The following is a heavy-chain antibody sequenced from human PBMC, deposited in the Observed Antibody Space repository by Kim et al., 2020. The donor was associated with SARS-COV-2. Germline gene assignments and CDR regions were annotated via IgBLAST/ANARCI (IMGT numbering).Heavy chain of an antibody. D-gene: IGHD5-12*01. J-gene: IGHJ6*02. Sequence: RFTISRDNAKNSLYLQMNSLRAEDTAVYYCASGVPEGIEWLNYYYYGMDVWGQGTTVTVSS. CDR3: ASGVPEGIEWLNYYYYGMDV. V-gene: IGHV3-11*06.